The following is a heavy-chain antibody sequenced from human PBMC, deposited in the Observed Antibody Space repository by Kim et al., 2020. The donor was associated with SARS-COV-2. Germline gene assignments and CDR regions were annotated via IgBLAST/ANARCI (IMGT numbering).Heavy chain of an antibody. CDR2: INPNSGGT. D-gene: IGHD3-9*01. CDR1: GYTFTGYY. Sequence: ASVKVSCKASGYTFTGYYMHWVRQAPGQGLEWMGWINPNSGGTNYAQKFQGWVTMTRDTSISTAYMELSRLRSDDTAVYYCARDGAHYDILTGYRNYGMDVWGPGATGTVSS. V-gene: IGHV1-2*04. CDR3: ARDGAHYDILTGYRNYGMDV. J-gene: IGHJ6*02.